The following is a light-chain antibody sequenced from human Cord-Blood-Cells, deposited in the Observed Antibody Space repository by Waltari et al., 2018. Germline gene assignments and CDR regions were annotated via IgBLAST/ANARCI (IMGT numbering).Light chain of an antibody. CDR2: GNS. CDR1: SSNIGAGYD. Sequence: QSVLTQPPSVSGAPGQRVTISCTGSSSNIGAGYDVHWYQQLPRPAPKRRIYGNSNRHSGVPDRFSGSKSGTSASLAITGLQAEDEADYYCQSYDSSLSGYVFGTGTKVTVL. J-gene: IGLJ1*01. V-gene: IGLV1-40*01. CDR3: QSYDSSLSGYV.